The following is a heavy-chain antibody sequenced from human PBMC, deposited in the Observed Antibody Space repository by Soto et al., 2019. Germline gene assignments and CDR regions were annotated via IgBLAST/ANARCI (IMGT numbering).Heavy chain of an antibody. Sequence: QVQLVQSGAEVKKPGSSVKVSCKASGGTFSNYVVNCVRQAPGPGLECMGRIIPISGAAHYAQKFQGRVTITADKSTSTSYMELSSLRSEDTAVYYCARDMTRTVVPYFDFWGQGTLVTVSS. CDR1: GGTFSNYV. D-gene: IGHD1-7*01. J-gene: IGHJ4*02. CDR2: IIPISGAA. V-gene: IGHV1-69*06. CDR3: ARDMTRTVVPYFDF.